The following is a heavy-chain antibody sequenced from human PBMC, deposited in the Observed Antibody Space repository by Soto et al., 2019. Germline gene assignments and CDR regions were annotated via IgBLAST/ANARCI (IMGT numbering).Heavy chain of an antibody. CDR2: ISSSGIP. D-gene: IGHD1-26*01. CDR1: GGSISSYY. CDR3: ARLFIVGAPGSYYTGLDV. Sequence: SETLSLTCTVSGGSISSYYWSWIRQPPGKGLEWIGYISSSGIPSYTPSLKSRLTISVDPSKNQFSLKLNSMTAADTATYYCARLFIVGAPGSYYTGLDVWGQGTTVTVSS. V-gene: IGHV4-59*01. J-gene: IGHJ6*02.